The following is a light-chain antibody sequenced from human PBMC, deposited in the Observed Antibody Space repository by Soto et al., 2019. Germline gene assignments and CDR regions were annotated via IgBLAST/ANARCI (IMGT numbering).Light chain of an antibody. Sequence: NFMLTQPHSVSESPGKTVTISCTRSSGSIASNYVQWYQQRTGSAPTTVIYEDNQRPSGVPDRFSGSIDSSSNSASLTISGLKTEEEADYSCQSYDSSNVVFGGGTKVPVL. CDR1: SGSIASNY. J-gene: IGLJ2*01. CDR2: EDN. CDR3: QSYDSSNVV. V-gene: IGLV6-57*04.